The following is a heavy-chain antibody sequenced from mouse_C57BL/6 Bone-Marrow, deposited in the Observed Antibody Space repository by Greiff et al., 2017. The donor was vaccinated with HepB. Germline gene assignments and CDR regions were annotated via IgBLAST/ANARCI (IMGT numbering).Heavy chain of an antibody. J-gene: IGHJ4*01. Sequence: QVQLKESGPGLVQPSQSLSITCTVSGFSLTSYGVHWVRQSPGKGLEWLGVIWSGGSTDYNAAFISRLSISKDNSKSQVFFKMNSLQADDTAIYYCARSQSLYYYGSIYAMDYWGQGTSVTVSS. CDR1: GFSLTSYG. CDR2: IWSGGST. D-gene: IGHD1-1*01. CDR3: ARSQSLYYYGSIYAMDY. V-gene: IGHV2-2*01.